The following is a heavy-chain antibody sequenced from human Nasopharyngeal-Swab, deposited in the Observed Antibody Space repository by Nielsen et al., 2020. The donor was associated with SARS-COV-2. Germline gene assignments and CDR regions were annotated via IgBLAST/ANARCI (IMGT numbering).Heavy chain of an antibody. J-gene: IGHJ5*02. V-gene: IGHV1-2*06. CDR2: INPNSGGT. D-gene: IGHD6-13*01. Sequence: WVRQAPGQGLEWMGRINPNSGGTNYAQKFQGRVTMTRDTSISTAYMELSRLRSDDTAVYYCARAMRGSSSWDGFDPWGQGTLVTVS. CDR3: ARAMRGSSSWDGFDP.